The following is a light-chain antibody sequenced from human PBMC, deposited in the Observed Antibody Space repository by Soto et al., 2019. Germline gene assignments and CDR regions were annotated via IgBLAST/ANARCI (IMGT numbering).Light chain of an antibody. CDR1: QDISNY. CDR3: QQANSFPLT. V-gene: IGKV1-33*01. J-gene: IGKJ4*01. CDR2: DAS. Sequence: DIQMTQSPSSLSASVGDRVTITCPASQDISNYLNWYQQKPGKAPKLLIYDASNLETGVPSRFSGSGSGTDFTLTISSLQPEDFATYYCQQANSFPLTFGGGTKVDIK.